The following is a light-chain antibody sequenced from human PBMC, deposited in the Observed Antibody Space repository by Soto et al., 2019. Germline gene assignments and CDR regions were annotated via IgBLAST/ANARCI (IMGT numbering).Light chain of an antibody. CDR1: QSVSSY. CDR3: QQRSNWSYT. V-gene: IGKV3-11*01. J-gene: IGKJ2*01. Sequence: EIVLTQSPATLSLSPGERATLSCRASQSVSSYLAWYQQKPGQAPRLLIYDASNRATGIPARFSCSGSWTDFTLPISSLEPEDFAVYYCQQRSNWSYTFGQGTKLEIK. CDR2: DAS.